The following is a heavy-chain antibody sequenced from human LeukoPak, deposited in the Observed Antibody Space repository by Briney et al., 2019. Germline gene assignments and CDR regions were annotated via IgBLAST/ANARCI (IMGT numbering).Heavy chain of an antibody. CDR1: GFTFYDYA. CDR2: IRYDGSNK. V-gene: IGHV3-30*02. J-gene: IGHJ4*02. CDR3: AKLRREIGTL. Sequence: GGSLRLSCAASGFTFYDYAMHWVRQAPGKGVEGVAFIRYDGSNKYYADSVKGGFTISRDNSKNTLYLQMNSLRAEDTAVYYCAKLRREIGTLWGQGTLVTVSS. D-gene: IGHD1-26*01.